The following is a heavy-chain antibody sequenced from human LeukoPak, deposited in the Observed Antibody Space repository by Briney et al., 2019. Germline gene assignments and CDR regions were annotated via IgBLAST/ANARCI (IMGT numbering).Heavy chain of an antibody. CDR3: AKSLVVAATPDTFDI. CDR2: IFPGDSDT. Sequence: GESLKISCKTSRYNFTNYWIAWVRQVPVKGLEWMGIIFPGDSDTRYSPSFQGQVTISTDKSFSAAYLQWSSLKASDTAMYYCAKSLVVAATPDTFDIWGQGTMVTVSS. V-gene: IGHV5-51*03. D-gene: IGHD2-15*01. J-gene: IGHJ3*02. CDR1: RYNFTNYW.